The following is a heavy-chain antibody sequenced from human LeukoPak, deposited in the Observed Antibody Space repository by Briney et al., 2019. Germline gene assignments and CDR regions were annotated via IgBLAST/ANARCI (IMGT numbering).Heavy chain of an antibody. CDR2: TYSGGSS. J-gene: IGHJ4*02. V-gene: IGHV3-53*01. Sequence: GGSLRLSCAASGFTVSSNYMSWVRQAPGKGLEWVSVTYSGGSSNYADSVKGRFTISRDDSKNTLYLQMNSLRAEDTAVYYCVTDLVIKGYFDYWGQGALVTVSS. D-gene: IGHD2-21*01. CDR1: GFTVSSNY. CDR3: VTDLVIKGYFDY.